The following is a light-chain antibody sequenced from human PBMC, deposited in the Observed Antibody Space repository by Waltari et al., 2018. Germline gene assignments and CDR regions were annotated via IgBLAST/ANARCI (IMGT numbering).Light chain of an antibody. Sequence: SYELPQPPSVSVSPGQTASIPCSGDNLGEKYACWYQQKPGQSPVLVIYQDSKRPSGIPERFSGSNSGNTATLTISGTQAMEEADYYCQAWDSSTVVFGGGTKLTVL. V-gene: IGLV3-1*01. CDR2: QDS. CDR1: NLGEKY. CDR3: QAWDSSTVV. J-gene: IGLJ2*01.